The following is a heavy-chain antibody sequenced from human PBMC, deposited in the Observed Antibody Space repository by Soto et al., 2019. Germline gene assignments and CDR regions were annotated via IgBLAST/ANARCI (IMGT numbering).Heavy chain of an antibody. CDR2: IYYSGST. D-gene: IGHD2-21*02. CDR1: GGSISSYY. CDR3: ARAVVVTANYYYYYYMDV. J-gene: IGHJ6*03. V-gene: IGHV4-59*01. Sequence: SETLSLTCTVSGGSISSYYWSWIRQPPGKGLEWIGYIYYSGSTNYNPSLKSRVTISVDTSKNQFSLKLSSVTAADTAVYYCARAVVVTANYYYYYYMDVWGKGTTVTVSS.